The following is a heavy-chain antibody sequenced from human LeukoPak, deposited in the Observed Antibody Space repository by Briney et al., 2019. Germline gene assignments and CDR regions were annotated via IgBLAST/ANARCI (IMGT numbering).Heavy chain of an antibody. CDR2: THYSGSS. D-gene: IGHD2/OR15-2a*01. Sequence: PSETLSLTCTVYGGSISGYSWSWIRQPPGRGLEWSGYTHYSGSSNYNPSLKSRVTISVDTSKNQFSLKVSSVTAADTAVYYCARCGRNNRGYYYMEDWGKGTTVTVSS. J-gene: IGHJ6*03. CDR1: GGSISGYS. V-gene: IGHV4-59*01. CDR3: ARCGRNNRGYYYMED.